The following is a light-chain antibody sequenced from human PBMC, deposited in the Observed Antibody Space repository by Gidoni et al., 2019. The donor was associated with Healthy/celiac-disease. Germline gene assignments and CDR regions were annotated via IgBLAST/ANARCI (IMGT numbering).Light chain of an antibody. Sequence: QSALPQPVSVSGSPGPSITISCTGTSSDVGGYNYVSWYQQHPGKAPKLMIYDVSNRPSGVSNRFSGSKSGNTASLTISGLQAEDEADYYCSSYTSSSTRVFGGGTKLTVL. CDR3: SSYTSSSTRV. V-gene: IGLV2-14*01. CDR1: SSDVGGYNY. J-gene: IGLJ3*02. CDR2: DVS.